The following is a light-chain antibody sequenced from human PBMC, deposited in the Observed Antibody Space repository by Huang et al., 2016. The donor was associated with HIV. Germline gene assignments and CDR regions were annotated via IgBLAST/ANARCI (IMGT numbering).Light chain of an antibody. Sequence: EIVMTQSPATLSVSPGERATLSCRASQTVSSNLAWYQQKPGQAPRRLIDAASTRATDIPARFSGSGSGTEFTLTISSLQSEDFAVYYCQHYRVWPPVYTFGQGTKLEIK. CDR3: QHYRVWPPVYT. J-gene: IGKJ2*01. V-gene: IGKV3-15*01. CDR1: QTVSSN. CDR2: AAS.